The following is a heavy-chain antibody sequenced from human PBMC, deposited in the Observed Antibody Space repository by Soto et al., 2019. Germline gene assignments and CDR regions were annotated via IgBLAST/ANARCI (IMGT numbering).Heavy chain of an antibody. V-gene: IGHV3-53*01. Sequence: PGGSLRLSCAASGFTVSSNYMSWVRRAPGKGLEWVSVIYSGGSTYYADSVKGRFTISRDNSKNTLYLQMNSLRAEDTAVYYCARDRVESGYPEYFQHWGQGTLVTVSS. CDR2: IYSGGST. CDR3: ARDRVESGYPEYFQH. D-gene: IGHD3-22*01. J-gene: IGHJ1*01. CDR1: GFTVSSNY.